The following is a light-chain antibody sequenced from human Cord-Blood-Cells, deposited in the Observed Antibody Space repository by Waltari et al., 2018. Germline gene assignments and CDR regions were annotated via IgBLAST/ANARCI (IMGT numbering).Light chain of an antibody. CDR3: QQYGSSLIT. J-gene: IGKJ5*01. Sequence: EIALTQSPGTLSLSPGERATLPCRASQSVSSSYLAWYQQKPGQAPRLLIYGASSRATGIPDRFSGSGSGTDFTLTISRLEPEDVAVYYCQQYGSSLITFGQGTRLEIK. CDR2: GAS. CDR1: QSVSSSY. V-gene: IGKV3-20*01.